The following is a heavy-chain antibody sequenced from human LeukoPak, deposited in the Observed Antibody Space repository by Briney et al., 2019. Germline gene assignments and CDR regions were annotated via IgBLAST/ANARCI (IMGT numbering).Heavy chain of an antibody. CDR3: ARAVSRLYNWLDP. D-gene: IGHD2/OR15-2a*01. CDR1: GYSISSGYY. J-gene: IGHJ5*02. Sequence: SETLSLTCTVSGYSISSGYYWGWIRQPPGKGLEWIGSIYHSGSTYYNPSLKSRVTISVDTSKNQFSLKLSSVTAADTAVYYCARAVSRLYNWLDPWGQGTLVTVSS. CDR2: IYHSGST. V-gene: IGHV4-38-2*02.